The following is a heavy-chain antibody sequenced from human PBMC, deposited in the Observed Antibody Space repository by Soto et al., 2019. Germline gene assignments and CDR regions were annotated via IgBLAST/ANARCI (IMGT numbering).Heavy chain of an antibody. CDR1: GLTFSSYG. CDR3: FTDRQFRPAY. V-gene: IGHV3-30*03. D-gene: IGHD3-22*01. Sequence: SLRLSCAASGLTFSSYGMHWVRQAPGKGPEWVAAISYDGSNKNYADSVKGRFTISRDNSKNTVYLQMNSLRAEDTALYYCFTDRQFRPAYWGQGTLVTVSS. J-gene: IGHJ4*02. CDR2: ISYDGSNK.